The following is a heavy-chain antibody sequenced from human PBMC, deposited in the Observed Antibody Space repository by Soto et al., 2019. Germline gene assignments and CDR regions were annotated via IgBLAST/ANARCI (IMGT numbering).Heavy chain of an antibody. Sequence: GGSLRLSCAASGFTFSSYGMHWVRQAPGKGLEWVAVIWYDGSNKYYADSVKGRFTISRDNSKNTLYLQMNSLRAEDTAVYYCAKNLGIAVAVGFPGYWGQGTLVTVSS. CDR2: IWYDGSNK. CDR3: AKNLGIAVAVGFPGY. CDR1: GFTFSSYG. J-gene: IGHJ4*02. V-gene: IGHV3-33*06. D-gene: IGHD6-19*01.